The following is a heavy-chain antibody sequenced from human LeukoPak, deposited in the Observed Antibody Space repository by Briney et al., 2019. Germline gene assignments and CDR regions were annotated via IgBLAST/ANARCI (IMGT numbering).Heavy chain of an antibody. V-gene: IGHV3-30-3*01. Sequence: PGGSLRLSCAASGFTFSSYAMHWVRQAPGKGLEWVAVVSYDGSNKYYADSVKGRFTISRDNSKNTLYLQMNSLRAEDTAVYYCARAGAMIVVVIGDYFDYWGQGTLVIVSS. CDR2: VSYDGSNK. CDR1: GFTFSSYA. D-gene: IGHD3-22*01. CDR3: ARAGAMIVVVIGDYFDY. J-gene: IGHJ4*02.